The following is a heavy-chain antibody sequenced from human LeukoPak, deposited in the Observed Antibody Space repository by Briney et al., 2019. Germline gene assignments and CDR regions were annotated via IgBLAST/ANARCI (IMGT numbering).Heavy chain of an antibody. D-gene: IGHD1-1*01. Sequence: SVKVSCKASGGTFSSYAISWVRQAPGQGLEWMGGIIPIFGTANYAQKFQGRVTITADKSTSTAYMELSSLRSEDTAVYYCARAHRQLERLGRYYFDYWGQGTLVTVSS. CDR1: GGTFSSYA. V-gene: IGHV1-69*06. J-gene: IGHJ4*02. CDR2: IIPIFGTA. CDR3: ARAHRQLERLGRYYFDY.